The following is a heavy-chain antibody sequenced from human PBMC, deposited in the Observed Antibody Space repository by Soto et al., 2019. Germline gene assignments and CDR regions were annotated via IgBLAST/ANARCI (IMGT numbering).Heavy chain of an antibody. J-gene: IGHJ5*02. D-gene: IGHD1-26*01. CDR3: ARMVVSGRYYWFDP. V-gene: IGHV2-70*04. CDR2: IDWDDDK. Sequence: GPTLVNPTQTLTLTCTFSGFSLSTSGMRVSWIRQPPGKALEWLARIDWDDDKFYSTSLKTRLTVSKDTSKNQVVLTMTNMDPVDTATYYGARMVVSGRYYWFDPWGQGNLVTVSS. CDR1: GFSLSTSGMR.